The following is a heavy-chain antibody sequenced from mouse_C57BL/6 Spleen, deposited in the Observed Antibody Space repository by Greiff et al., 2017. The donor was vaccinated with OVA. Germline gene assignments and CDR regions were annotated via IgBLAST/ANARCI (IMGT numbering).Heavy chain of an antibody. CDR3: ARRDYGSSFDY. Sequence: QVQLQQSGPELVKPGASVKISCKASGYAFSSSWMNWVKQRPGKGLEWIGRIYPGDGDTNYNGKFKGKATLTADKSYSTAYMQLSSLTSEDSAVYFCARRDYGSSFDYWGQGTTLTVSS. V-gene: IGHV1-82*01. CDR1: GYAFSSSW. CDR2: IYPGDGDT. J-gene: IGHJ2*01. D-gene: IGHD1-1*01.